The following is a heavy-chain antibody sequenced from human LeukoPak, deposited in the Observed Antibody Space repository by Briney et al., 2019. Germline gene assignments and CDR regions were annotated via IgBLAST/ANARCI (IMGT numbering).Heavy chain of an antibody. V-gene: IGHV3-15*01. Sequence: GGSLRLSCAASGFNFNYVWLNWVRQAPGKGLEWVGRIRTKIEGETTDYAAPVKGRFSISRDDAKTTLYLHMNSLKTEDSAVYYCTTERNWELLRPYGLDIWGQGTTVTVSS. CDR3: TTERNWELLRPYGLDI. CDR2: IRTKIEGETT. D-gene: IGHD1-26*01. CDR1: GFNFNYVW. J-gene: IGHJ6*02.